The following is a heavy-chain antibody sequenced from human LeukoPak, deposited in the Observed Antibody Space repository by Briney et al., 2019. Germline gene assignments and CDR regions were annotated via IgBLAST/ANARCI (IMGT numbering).Heavy chain of an antibody. CDR3: AWRRHVLRFLEWLFPPLRYYGMDV. CDR1: GGTFSSYT. D-gene: IGHD3-3*01. CDR2: IIPILGIA. Sequence: ASVKVSCKASGGTFSSYTISWVRQAPGQGLEWMGRIIPILGIANYAQKFQGRVTITADKSTSTAYMELSSLRSEDTAVYYCAWRRHVLRFLEWLFPPLRYYGMDVWGQGTTVTVSS. J-gene: IGHJ6*02. V-gene: IGHV1-69*02.